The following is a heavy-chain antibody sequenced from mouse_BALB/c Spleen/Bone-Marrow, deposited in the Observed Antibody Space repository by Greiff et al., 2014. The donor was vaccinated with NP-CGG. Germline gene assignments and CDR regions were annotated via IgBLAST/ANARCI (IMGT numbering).Heavy chain of an antibody. V-gene: IGHV14-3*02. CDR3: ASYYGGSGSFAY. Sequence: EVQLQQSGAELVKPGASVKLSCTASGFNIKDTYMHWVKQRPEQGLEWIGRIDPANGPPNYDPKFQGQATITADTSSNTAYLQLSSLTSEDTAVYYCASYYGGSGSFAYWGQGTLVAVSA. CDR2: IDPANGPP. J-gene: IGHJ3*01. CDR1: GFNIKDTY. D-gene: IGHD1-1*01.